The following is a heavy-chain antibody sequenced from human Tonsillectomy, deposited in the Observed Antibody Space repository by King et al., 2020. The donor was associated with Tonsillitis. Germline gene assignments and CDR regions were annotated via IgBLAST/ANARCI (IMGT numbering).Heavy chain of an antibody. V-gene: IGHV3-30*02. CDR3: AKDRPRYSSGWYESDY. J-gene: IGHJ4*02. CDR1: GFTFSSYG. CDR2: IRYGGSDK. Sequence: VQLVESGGGVVQPGGSLRLSCAASGFTFSSYGMHWVRQAPGKGLEWVAFIRYGGSDKYSADSVKGRFTISRDNSKNTLYLQMNSLRAEDTAVYYCAKDRPRYSSGWYESDYWGQGTLVTVSS. D-gene: IGHD6-19*01.